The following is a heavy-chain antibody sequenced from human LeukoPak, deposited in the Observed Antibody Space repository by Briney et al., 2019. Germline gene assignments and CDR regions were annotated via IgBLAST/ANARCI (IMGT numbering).Heavy chain of an antibody. CDR3: ARLVNWGYDY. V-gene: IGHV5-51*01. CDR1: GYSFTSYW. D-gene: IGHD7-27*01. Sequence: GEPLKISCKGSGYSFTSYWIGWVRQMPGKGLEWMGIIYPDDSHTRYSPSFQGQVTISVDKSISTAYLQWSSLKASDTAMFYCARLVNWGYDYWGQGTLVTVSS. CDR2: IYPDDSHT. J-gene: IGHJ4*02.